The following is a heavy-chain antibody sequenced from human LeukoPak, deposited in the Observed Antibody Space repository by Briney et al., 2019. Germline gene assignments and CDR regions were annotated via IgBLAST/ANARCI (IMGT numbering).Heavy chain of an antibody. J-gene: IGHJ4*02. CDR2: ISAFTGNT. D-gene: IGHD3-10*01. CDR1: GYTFTTYG. CDR3: ARLSYDGEGY. V-gene: IGHV1-18*01. Sequence: GASVTVCCKTSGYTFTTYGISWVRQAPGQGLEYMGWISAFTGNTNYAQKFQGRVAMTMDTSTSTVEMELRSLKYDDTAVYFCARLSYDGEGYWGQGTLVTVSS.